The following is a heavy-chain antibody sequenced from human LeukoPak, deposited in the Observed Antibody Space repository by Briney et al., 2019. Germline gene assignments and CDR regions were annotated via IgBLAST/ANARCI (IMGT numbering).Heavy chain of an antibody. V-gene: IGHV4-34*01. CDR3: ARADTAMVLKPYYYYYMDV. CDR2: INHSGST. D-gene: IGHD5-18*01. CDR1: GGSFSGYY. Sequence: PSETLSLTCAVYGGSFSGYYWSWIRQPPGKGLEWIGEINHSGSTNYNPSLKSRVTISVDTSKNQFSLKLSSVTAADTAVYYCARADTAMVLKPYYYYYMDVWGKGTTVTISS. J-gene: IGHJ6*03.